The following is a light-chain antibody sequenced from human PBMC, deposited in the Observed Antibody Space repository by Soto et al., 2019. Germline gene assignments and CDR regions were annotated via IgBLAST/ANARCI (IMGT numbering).Light chain of an antibody. CDR3: QQRSNWPPYT. Sequence: EIELTQSPATLSLSPGERATISCRASQSVSSYLAWYQQKPGQAPRLLIYDASNRATGIPARFSGSGSGTDFTLTISSLEPEDFAVYYCQQRSNWPPYTFGQGTKVEIK. CDR1: QSVSSY. CDR2: DAS. V-gene: IGKV3-11*01. J-gene: IGKJ2*01.